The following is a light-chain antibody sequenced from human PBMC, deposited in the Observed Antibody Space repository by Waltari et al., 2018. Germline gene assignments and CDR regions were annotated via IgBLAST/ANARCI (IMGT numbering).Light chain of an antibody. CDR3: QTGGHGTWV. Sequence: QLVLTQSPSASASLGASVKLTCTLSSRHSTNVISWLQKRPEKGPRYLLKFYSDGSHNKGEWIPDRLSGSRSGAERDLTSSSLESEDEADYCGQTGGHGTWVFCGGTKVTVV. V-gene: IGLV4-69*01. CDR1: SRHSTNV. CDR2: FYSDGSH. J-gene: IGLJ3*02.